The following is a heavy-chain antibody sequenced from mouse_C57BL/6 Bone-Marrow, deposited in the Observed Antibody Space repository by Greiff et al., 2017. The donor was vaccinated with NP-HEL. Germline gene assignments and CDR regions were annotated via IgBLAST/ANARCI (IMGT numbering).Heavy chain of an antibody. Sequence: VRLQQPGAELVRPGASGKWSCRASGTTFTGTWSTGVKRRPGRGLGGIGRIDPTGGGTKYNEKFKSKATLTVDKPSSTAYMQLSSLTSEDSAVYYCARSYGSSYGFAYWGQGTLVTVSA. D-gene: IGHD1-1*01. CDR2: IDPTGGGT. J-gene: IGHJ3*01. CDR3: ARSYGSSYGFAY. CDR1: GTTFTGTW. V-gene: IGHV1-72*01.